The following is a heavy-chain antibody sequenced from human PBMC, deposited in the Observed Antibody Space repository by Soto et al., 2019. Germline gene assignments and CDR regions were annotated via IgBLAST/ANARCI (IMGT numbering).Heavy chain of an antibody. J-gene: IGHJ5*02. D-gene: IGHD6-6*01. CDR2: IYYSGST. V-gene: IGHV4-59*12. Sequence: SETLSLTCTVSGGSISSYYWSWIRQPPGKGLEWIGYIYYSGSTNYNPSLKSRVTISVDKSKNQFSLKLSSVTAADTAVYYCARASSSMYNWFDPWGQGTLVTVSS. CDR1: GGSISSYY. CDR3: ARASSSMYNWFDP.